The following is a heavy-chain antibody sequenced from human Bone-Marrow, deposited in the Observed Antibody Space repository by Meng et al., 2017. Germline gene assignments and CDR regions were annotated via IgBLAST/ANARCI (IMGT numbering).Heavy chain of an antibody. D-gene: IGHD5-18*01. Sequence: QVQLQESGPGLVKPSETLSLACSVSGGSVSAYYWSWIRQPPGKGLEWIGHVYHSGSTKYNPTLKSRVTLSVDMSKNQFSLKLNSVTAADTAIYYCARHGGYRYGIDYWGQGTLVTVSS. V-gene: IGHV4-59*08. CDR1: GGSVSAYY. J-gene: IGHJ4*02. CDR3: ARHGGYRYGIDY. CDR2: VYHSGST.